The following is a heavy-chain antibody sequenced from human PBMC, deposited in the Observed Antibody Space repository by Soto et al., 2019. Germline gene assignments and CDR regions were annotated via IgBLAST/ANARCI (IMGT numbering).Heavy chain of an antibody. V-gene: IGHV3-23*01. CDR1: GFTFSSYA. Sequence: EVQLLESGGGLVQPGGSLRLSCAASGFTFSSYAMSWVRQAPGKGLEWVSAISGSGGSTYYPDSVKGRFTISRDNSKNTLYLQMNSLRAEDTAVYYCAKHQYSYGFLVYYGMDVWGQGTTVTVSS. D-gene: IGHD5-18*01. CDR2: ISGSGGST. J-gene: IGHJ6*02. CDR3: AKHQYSYGFLVYYGMDV.